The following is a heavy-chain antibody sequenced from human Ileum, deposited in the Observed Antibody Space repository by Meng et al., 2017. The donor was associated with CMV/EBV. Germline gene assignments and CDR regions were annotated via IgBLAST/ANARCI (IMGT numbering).Heavy chain of an antibody. D-gene: IGHD7-27*01. J-gene: IGHJ4*02. CDR2: ISGSGGST. CDR1: GYTFSGYS. V-gene: IGHV3-23*01. Sequence: LSCIASGYTFSGYSMGWVRPDPGEGLEWVSSISGSGGSTYSADSVKGRLTISRDNSESTLYLQMNSLTAEDTAIYYCVKGWQNLGDYWGQGTLVTVSS. CDR3: VKGWQNLGDY.